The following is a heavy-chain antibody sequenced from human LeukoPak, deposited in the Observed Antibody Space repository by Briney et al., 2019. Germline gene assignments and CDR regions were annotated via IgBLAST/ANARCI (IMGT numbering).Heavy chain of an antibody. CDR3: ARDPDAGTTDY. J-gene: IGHJ4*02. CDR2: INEHGSEA. D-gene: IGHD1-7*01. V-gene: IGHV3-7*01. Sequence: GGSLRLSCAASGFTFNTYWMNWVRLAPGKGLEWVANINEHGSEAFYVDSVRGRFTISRDNAKNSLYLQMNSLRAEDTAVYYCARDPDAGTTDYWGQGTLVTVSS. CDR1: GFTFNTYW.